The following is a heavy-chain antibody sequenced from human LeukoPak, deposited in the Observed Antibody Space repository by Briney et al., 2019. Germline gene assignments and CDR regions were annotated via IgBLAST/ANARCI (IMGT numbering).Heavy chain of an antibody. V-gene: IGHV4-30-4*01. D-gene: IGHD3-10*01. Sequence: PSETLSLPCTVSGGSLSSGVYYWSWIRQPPGKGLEWIGYIYYSGSTYYNPSLKSRVTISVDTSKNQFSLKLNSVTAADTAVYYCASCLTYHYGSGSLDWGQGTLVTVSS. CDR1: GGSLSSGVYY. CDR3: ASCLTYHYGSGSLD. CDR2: IYYSGST. J-gene: IGHJ4*02.